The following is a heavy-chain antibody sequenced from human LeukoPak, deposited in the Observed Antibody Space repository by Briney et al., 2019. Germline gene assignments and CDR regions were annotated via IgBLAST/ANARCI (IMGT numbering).Heavy chain of an antibody. D-gene: IGHD3-3*01. CDR2: INNSGST. V-gene: IGHV4-34*01. CDR3: ARGAWRFWDQLPLRWFDP. CDR1: GGSFSGYY. Sequence: SETLSLTCAVYGGSFSGYYWSWIGQPQGKGLEGMGEINNSGSTNYNPSLKSRVTISVDTSKNQFSLKLSSVTAADTAVYYCARGAWRFWDQLPLRWFDPWGQGTLVTVSS. J-gene: IGHJ5*02.